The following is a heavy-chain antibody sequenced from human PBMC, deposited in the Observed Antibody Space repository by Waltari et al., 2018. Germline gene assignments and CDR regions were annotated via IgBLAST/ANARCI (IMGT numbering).Heavy chain of an antibody. CDR1: GFTFTSSG. D-gene: IGHD3-22*01. CDR2: RSAYKGNT. Sequence: QVHLVQSGAEVKKPGASVKVSCTDSGFTFTSSGLSWERQAPGPGLAWMGWRSAYKGNTNYAQILQGRNTMTTVSSASSAYMELSSLRSVDTAVYYWARAPRRSTMIVVSEIDSFDIWGQGTMVTVSS. CDR3: ARAPRRSTMIVVSEIDSFDI. V-gene: IGHV1-18*01. J-gene: IGHJ3*02.